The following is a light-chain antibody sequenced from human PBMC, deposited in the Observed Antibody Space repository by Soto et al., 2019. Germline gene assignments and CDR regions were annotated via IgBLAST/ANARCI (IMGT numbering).Light chain of an antibody. Sequence: DIPMTQSPSSLSASVRDTVTITCRASQNVDRYLNWYQRKPGQAPKLLIFRASNLQRGVPTRFSGSGSGTHYTLVINSLQPEDFATYYCQQTYSTPLTFGGGTRVEI. J-gene: IGKJ4*01. V-gene: IGKV1-39*01. CDR3: QQTYSTPLT. CDR2: RAS. CDR1: QNVDRY.